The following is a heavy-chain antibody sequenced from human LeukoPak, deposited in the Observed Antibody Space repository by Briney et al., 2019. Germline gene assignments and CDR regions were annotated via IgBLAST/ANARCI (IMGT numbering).Heavy chain of an antibody. CDR3: ARVRVRPAAIWSNRDYYYYYMDV. CDR2: IIPIFGTA. V-gene: IGHV1-69*05. Sequence: ASVKVSCKASGGTFSSYAISWVRQAPGQGLEWMGRIIPIFGTANYAQKFQGRVTITTDESTSTAYMELSSLRSEDTAVYYCARVRVRPAAIWSNRDYYYYYMDVWGKGTTVTVSS. CDR1: GGTFSSYA. D-gene: IGHD2-2*01. J-gene: IGHJ6*03.